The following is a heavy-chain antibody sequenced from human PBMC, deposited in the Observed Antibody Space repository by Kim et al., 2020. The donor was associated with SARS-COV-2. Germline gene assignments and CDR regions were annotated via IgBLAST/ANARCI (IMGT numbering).Heavy chain of an antibody. V-gene: IGHV3-9*01. CDR3: AKTIIAAAAADYYYYGMDV. Sequence: GRFTISRDNAKNSLYLQMNSLRAEDTALYYCAKTIIAAAAADYYYYGMDVWGQGTTVTVSS. D-gene: IGHD6-13*01. J-gene: IGHJ6*02.